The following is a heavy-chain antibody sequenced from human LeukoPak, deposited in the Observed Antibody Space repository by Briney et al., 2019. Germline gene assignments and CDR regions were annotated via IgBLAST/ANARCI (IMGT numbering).Heavy chain of an antibody. Sequence: GGSLRLSCAAPGFTFSSYGMHWVRQAPGKGLEWVAVISYDGSNKYYADSVKGRFTISRDNSKNTLYLQMNSLRAEDTAVYYCAKDPYYDILTGYYPPDYWGQGTLVTVSS. J-gene: IGHJ4*02. V-gene: IGHV3-30*18. CDR2: ISYDGSNK. D-gene: IGHD3-9*01. CDR3: AKDPYYDILTGYYPPDY. CDR1: GFTFSSYG.